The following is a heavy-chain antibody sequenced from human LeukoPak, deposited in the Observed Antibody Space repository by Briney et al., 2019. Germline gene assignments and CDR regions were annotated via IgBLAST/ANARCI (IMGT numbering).Heavy chain of an antibody. CDR2: ISNDGGGT. CDR3: AKGSSGYFVDL. Sequence: GGSLRLSCAASGFTFANYAMSWVRQAPGMGLEWVSAISNDGGGTNYADFVKGRFTISRDNSKNTLFLQMNSLRAEDTALYYCAKGSSGYFVDLWGQGTLVTVSS. V-gene: IGHV3-23*01. CDR1: GFTFANYA. D-gene: IGHD3-22*01. J-gene: IGHJ5*02.